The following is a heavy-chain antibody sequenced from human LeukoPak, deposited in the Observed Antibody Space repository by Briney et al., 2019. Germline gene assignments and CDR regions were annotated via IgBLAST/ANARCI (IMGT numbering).Heavy chain of an antibody. CDR1: GFTFSSYA. J-gene: IGHJ4*02. D-gene: IGHD1-26*01. Sequence: PGGSLRLSCAASGFTFSSYAMSWVRQAPGKGLEWVSAISGSGGSTYYADSVKGRFTISRDNSKNTLYLQMNSLGAEDTAVYYCAKGLDGSYYTFFDYWGQGTLVTVSS. V-gene: IGHV3-23*01. CDR3: AKGLDGSYYTFFDY. CDR2: ISGSGGST.